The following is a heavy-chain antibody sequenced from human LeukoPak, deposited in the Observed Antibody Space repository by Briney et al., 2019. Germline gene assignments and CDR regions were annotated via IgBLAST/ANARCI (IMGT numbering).Heavy chain of an antibody. J-gene: IGHJ5*02. CDR3: ASEKDYGDSRGLDP. V-gene: IGHV4-4*07. Sequence: SETLSLTCTVSGGSISNYYWSWIRQPAGKGLEWIGRINTSGNTNYDPSLKSRVTMSVDTTKTQVSLKLSSVTAADTAVYYCASEKDYGDSRGLDPWGQGTLVTVSS. D-gene: IGHD4-17*01. CDR2: INTSGNT. CDR1: GGSISNYY.